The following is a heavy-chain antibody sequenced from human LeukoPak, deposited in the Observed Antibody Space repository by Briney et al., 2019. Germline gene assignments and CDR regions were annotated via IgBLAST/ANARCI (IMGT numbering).Heavy chain of an antibody. CDR3: ARGGPDGDYYDSSGYYHPRAPDYFDY. V-gene: IGHV4-39*07. CDR1: GGSISGSSYY. D-gene: IGHD3-22*01. Sequence: PSETLSLTCTVSGGSISGSSYYWGWIRQPPGKGLEWIGSIYYSGSTYYNPSLKSRVTISVDRSKNQFSLKLSSVTAADTAVYYCARGGPDGDYYDSSGYYHPRAPDYFDYWGQGTLVTVSS. CDR2: IYYSGST. J-gene: IGHJ4*02.